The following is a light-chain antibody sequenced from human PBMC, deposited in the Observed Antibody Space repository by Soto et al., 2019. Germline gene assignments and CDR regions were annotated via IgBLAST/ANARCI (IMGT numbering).Light chain of an antibody. CDR2: AAS. J-gene: IGKJ1*01. CDR1: QSISSY. CDR3: QQSYRNTRT. Sequence: DIQMTQSPSSLSASVGDRVTITCRASQSISSYLNWYQQKPGKAPKLLIYAASSLQSGVPSRFSGSGSGTDFTLTISSLQPEDFATYYCQQSYRNTRTFGLGTKVDIK. V-gene: IGKV1-39*01.